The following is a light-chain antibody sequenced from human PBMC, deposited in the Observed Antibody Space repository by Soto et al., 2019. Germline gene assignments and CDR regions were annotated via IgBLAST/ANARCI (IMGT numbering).Light chain of an antibody. CDR1: QSLVHSDGNTY. J-gene: IGKJ1*01. CDR3: LQGTHWPWT. Sequence: DVVMTQSPLSLPVTLGQPASISCRSSQSLVHSDGNTYLNWLQQRPGQSPRRLIYRVSNRDSGVPDRFSGSASGTNFTLSISRVEAEDVGVYYCLQGTHWPWTFGQGIKVEIK. CDR2: RVS. V-gene: IGKV2-30*02.